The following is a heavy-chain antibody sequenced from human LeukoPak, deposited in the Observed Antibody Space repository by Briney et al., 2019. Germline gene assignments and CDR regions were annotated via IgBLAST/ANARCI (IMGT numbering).Heavy chain of an antibody. J-gene: IGHJ4*02. Sequence: GSSVKVFCKASGGTFSSYAISWVRQAPGQGLEWMGIINPSGGSTSYAQKFQGRVTMTRDMSTSTVYMELSSLRSEDTAVYYCARGGDSSGYDGINWGQGTLVTVSS. V-gene: IGHV1-46*01. CDR2: INPSGGST. CDR3: ARGGDSSGYDGIN. CDR1: GGTFSSYA. D-gene: IGHD3-22*01.